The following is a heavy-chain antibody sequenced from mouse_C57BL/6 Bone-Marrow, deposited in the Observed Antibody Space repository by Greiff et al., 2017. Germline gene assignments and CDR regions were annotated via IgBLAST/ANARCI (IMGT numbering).Heavy chain of an antibody. CDR1: GFTFSSYG. CDR2: ICRGGSYT. Sequence: VQLQQPGADLVKPGASLKLSCAASGFTFSSYGMSWVRQTPDHRLEWVATICRGGSYTYYTDSVKGCITISRDKAKITLYMQISSLTSEDTAMYYCARFGYYGQFAYWGQGTLVTVSA. D-gene: IGHD1-1*01. CDR3: ARFGYYGQFAY. J-gene: IGHJ3*01. V-gene: IGHV5-6*01.